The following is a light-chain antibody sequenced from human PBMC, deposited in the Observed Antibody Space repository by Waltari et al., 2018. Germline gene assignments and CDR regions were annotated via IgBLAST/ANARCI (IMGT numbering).Light chain of an antibody. V-gene: IGLV2-11*01. CDR3: CSYAGSYTFYV. J-gene: IGLJ1*01. Sequence: QSALTQPRPVSGSPGQSVTLSCTGTSSDVGGYNYLSWYQQHPGKAPKLMIYDVSKRPSGVPDRFSGSKSGNMASLTISGLQAEDEADYYCCSYAGSYTFYVFGTGTKVTVL. CDR2: DVS. CDR1: SSDVGGYNY.